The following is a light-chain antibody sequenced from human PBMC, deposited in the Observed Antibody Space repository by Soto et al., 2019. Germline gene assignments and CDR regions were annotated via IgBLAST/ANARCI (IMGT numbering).Light chain of an antibody. Sequence: EIVLTQAPVTLSLSPGHRATLSCRPSQSVSSFLAWYQQKPGQPPRLLIYDVYNRAAGIPARFSGSGSGTDFTLTSSSLEPEDFAVDYGQQRTDWPPVYTFGQGTKLEIK. CDR2: DVY. V-gene: IGKV3-11*01. CDR3: QQRTDWPPVYT. J-gene: IGKJ2*01. CDR1: QSVSSF.